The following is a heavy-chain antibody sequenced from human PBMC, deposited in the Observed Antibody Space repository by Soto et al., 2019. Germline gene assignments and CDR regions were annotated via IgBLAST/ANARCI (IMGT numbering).Heavy chain of an antibody. Sequence: QVQLVESGGGVVQPGRSLRLSCAASGFTFRSYGMHWVRQAPGKGLEWVAVISFDGNNKYYVDSVKGRFTISRDNSKNTLSLQMNRLRSEDTALYYCAKDLIATTRAIDYWGQGTLVTVSS. D-gene: IGHD1-7*01. CDR1: GFTFRSYG. CDR2: ISFDGNNK. J-gene: IGHJ4*02. V-gene: IGHV3-30*18. CDR3: AKDLIATTRAIDY.